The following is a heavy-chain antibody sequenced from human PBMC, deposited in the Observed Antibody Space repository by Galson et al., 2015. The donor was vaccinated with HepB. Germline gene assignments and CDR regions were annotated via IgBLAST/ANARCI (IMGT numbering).Heavy chain of an antibody. CDR2: ISSSSSYT. V-gene: IGHV3-11*06. CDR3: ARAQEGYSSSWYY. CDR1: GFTFSDYY. D-gene: IGHD6-13*01. J-gene: IGHJ4*02. Sequence: SLRLSCAASGFTFSDYYMSWIRQAPGKGLEWVSYISSSSSYTNYADSVKGRFTISRDNAKNSLYLQMNSLRAEDTAVYYCARAQEGYSSSWYYWGQGTLVTVSS.